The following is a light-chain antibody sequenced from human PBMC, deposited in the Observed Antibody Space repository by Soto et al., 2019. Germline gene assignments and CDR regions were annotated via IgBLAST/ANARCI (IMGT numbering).Light chain of an antibody. CDR1: QSLRSNY. J-gene: IGKJ1*01. CDR3: EQYSNTLWT. V-gene: IGKV3-20*01. Sequence: EIVLTQSPGTLTLSPGERATLSCRASQSLRSNYLAWYQQRPGQAPRLLIFAASSRATGIPDRFSGSGSGTDFALTISRLEPEDFSVCYWEQYSNTLWTFGQLTKVDIK. CDR2: AAS.